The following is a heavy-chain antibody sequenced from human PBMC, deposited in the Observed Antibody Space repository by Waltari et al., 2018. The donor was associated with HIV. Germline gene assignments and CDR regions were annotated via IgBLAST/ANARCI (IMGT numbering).Heavy chain of an antibody. CDR1: GFAFGSYP. CDR2: VSGSGTDT. J-gene: IGHJ3*01. D-gene: IGHD2-2*01. CDR3: AKGTSTSCYQDAFEV. V-gene: IGHV3-23*01. Sequence: EVQLMESGGGFEQPGGSLRVSCAASGFAFGSYPMPWVRQAPGKGLEWVSSVSGSGTDTHYADSVKGRFVVSRDNSKNTLYLEMNGLRADDTAFYYCAKGTSTSCYQDAFEVWGQGTMVTVSS.